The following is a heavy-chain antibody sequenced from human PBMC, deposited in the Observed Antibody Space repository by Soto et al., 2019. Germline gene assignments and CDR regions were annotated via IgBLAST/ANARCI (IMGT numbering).Heavy chain of an antibody. CDR2: IIPIFGTA. J-gene: IGHJ3*02. D-gene: IGHD6-13*01. Sequence: SVKVSCKASGGTFSSYAISWVRQAPGQGLEWMGGIIPIFGTANYAQKFQGRVTITADESTSTAYMELSSLRSEDTAVYYCARGLAAAGTGAFDIWGQGTMVTVSS. CDR3: ARGLAAAGTGAFDI. V-gene: IGHV1-69*13. CDR1: GGTFSSYA.